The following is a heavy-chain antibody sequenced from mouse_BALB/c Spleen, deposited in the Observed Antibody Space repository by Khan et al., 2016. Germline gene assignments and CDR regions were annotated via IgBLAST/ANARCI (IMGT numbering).Heavy chain of an antibody. CDR2: IWSGGST. V-gene: IGHV2-2*02. J-gene: IGHJ3*01. CDR3: ASPPIHYYGYVAY. CDR1: GFSLTSYG. D-gene: IGHD1-2*01. Sequence: QVQLKESGPGLVQPSQSLSITCTVSGFSLTSYGVHWVRQSPGKGLEWLGVIWSGGSTDYNAAFISRLSISKDNSKSQVFFKMNSLQANDTAIYYSASPPIHYYGYVAYWGQGTLVTVSA.